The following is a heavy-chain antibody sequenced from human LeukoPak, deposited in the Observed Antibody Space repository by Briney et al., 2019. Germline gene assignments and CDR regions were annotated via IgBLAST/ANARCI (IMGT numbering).Heavy chain of an antibody. V-gene: IGHV3-33*06. CDR3: AKGGWFGEVFPLDY. Sequence: AGGSLRLSCAASGFTFSSYGMHWVRQAPGKGLEWVAVIWYDGSNKYYADSVKGRFTISRDNSKNTLYLQMNSLRAEDTAVYYCAKGGWFGEVFPLDYWGQGTLVTVSS. J-gene: IGHJ4*02. CDR1: GFTFSSYG. D-gene: IGHD3-10*01. CDR2: IWYDGSNK.